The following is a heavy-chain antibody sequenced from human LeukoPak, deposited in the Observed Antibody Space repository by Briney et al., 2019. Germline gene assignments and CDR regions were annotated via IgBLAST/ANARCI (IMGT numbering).Heavy chain of an antibody. Sequence: PSETLSLTCTVSGGSISSSSYYWGWIRQPPGKGLEWLGSIYYSGSTYYNPSLKSRVTISVDTSKNQFSLKLSSVTAADTAVYYCARDYHMVRGVIPFDYWGQGTLVTVSS. CDR2: IYYSGST. CDR1: GGSISSSSYY. V-gene: IGHV4-39*07. CDR3: ARDYHMVRGVIPFDY. J-gene: IGHJ4*02. D-gene: IGHD3-10*01.